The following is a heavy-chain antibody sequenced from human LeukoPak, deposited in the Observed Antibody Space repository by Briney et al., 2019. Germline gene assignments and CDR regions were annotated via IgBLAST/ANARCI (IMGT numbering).Heavy chain of an antibody. CDR1: GGSISSYY. CDR2: IYTSGST. CDR3: ARRGSYYYYYMDV. D-gene: IGHD3-10*01. V-gene: IGHV4-4*09. J-gene: IGHJ6*03. Sequence: KPSETLPLTCTVSGGSISSYYWSWIRQPPGKGPEWIGYIYTSGSTNYNPSLKSRVTISVDTSKNQFSLKLSSVTAADTAVYYCARRGSYYYYYMDVWGKGTTVTVSS.